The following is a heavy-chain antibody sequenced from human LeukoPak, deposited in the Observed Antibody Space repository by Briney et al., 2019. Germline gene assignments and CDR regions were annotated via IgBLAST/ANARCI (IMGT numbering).Heavy chain of an antibody. CDR1: GFTFSSYS. CDR2: ISSSSSYI. D-gene: IGHD3-22*01. V-gene: IGHV3-21*01. J-gene: IGHJ4*02. Sequence: PGGSLRLSCAASGFTFSSYSMNWVRQAPGKGLEWVSSISSSSSYIYYADSVKGRFTISRDNAKNSLYLQMKSLRAEDTAVYYCARDLYYDSSGYYSYYFDYWGQGTLVTVSS. CDR3: ARDLYYDSSGYYSYYFDY.